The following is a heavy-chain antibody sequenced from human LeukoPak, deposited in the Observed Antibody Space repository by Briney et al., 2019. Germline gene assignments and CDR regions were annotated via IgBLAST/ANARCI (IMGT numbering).Heavy chain of an antibody. V-gene: IGHV3-30-3*01. J-gene: IGHJ6*02. Sequence: GGSLRLPCAASGFTFSSYAMHWVRQAPGKGLEWEAVISYDGSNKYYADSVKGRFTISRDNSKNTLYLQMNRLRAEDTAVYYCARDVVPYYYYYAMDVWGQGTTVTVSS. CDR2: ISYDGSNK. CDR1: GFTFSSYA. CDR3: ARDVVPYYYYYAMDV.